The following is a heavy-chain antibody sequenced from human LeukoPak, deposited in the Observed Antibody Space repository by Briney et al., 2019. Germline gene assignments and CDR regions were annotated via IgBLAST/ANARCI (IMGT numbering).Heavy chain of an antibody. Sequence: ASVKISCKASGYTFTSYGISWVRQAPGQGLEWMGWISAYNGNTNYAQKLQGRVTMTTDTSTSTAYMELRSLRSDDTAVYYCALASSGSYYFGPDYWGQGTLVTVSS. CDR3: ALASSGSYYFGPDY. V-gene: IGHV1-18*01. CDR1: GYTFTSYG. J-gene: IGHJ4*02. D-gene: IGHD1-26*01. CDR2: ISAYNGNT.